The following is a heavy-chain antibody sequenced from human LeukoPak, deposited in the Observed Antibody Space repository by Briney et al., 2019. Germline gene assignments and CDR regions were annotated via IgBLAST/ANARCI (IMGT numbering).Heavy chain of an antibody. J-gene: IGHJ4*02. V-gene: IGHV3-23*01. D-gene: IGHD2-8*02. CDR3: AKDPSPYCTGGVCYTGDY. CDR1: GFTFSSYA. CDR2: ISGSGGST. Sequence: PGGSLRLSCAASGFTFSSYAMSWVRQAPGKGLEWVSAISGSGGSTYYADSVKGRFTISRDNSKNTLYLQMNSLRAEDTAVYYCAKDPSPYCTGGVCYTGDYWGQGTLATVSS.